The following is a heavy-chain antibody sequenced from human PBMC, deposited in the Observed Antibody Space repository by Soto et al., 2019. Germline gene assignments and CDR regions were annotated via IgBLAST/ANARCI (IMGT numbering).Heavy chain of an antibody. V-gene: IGHV3-23*01. CDR3: ARVKAQILSSGWYGGDDI. J-gene: IGHJ3*02. CDR2: IRDSGHST. Sequence: EVQLLESGGGLVQPGGSLRLSCAASGFTFSTYSMTWVRQAPGKGLKWVPTIRDSGHSTQYADSVGGRFAITRDNSKNTLFLQMNGLRAEDTAVYYCARVKAQILSSGWYGGDDIWGQGTMVTVSS. D-gene: IGHD6-19*01. CDR1: GFTFSTYS.